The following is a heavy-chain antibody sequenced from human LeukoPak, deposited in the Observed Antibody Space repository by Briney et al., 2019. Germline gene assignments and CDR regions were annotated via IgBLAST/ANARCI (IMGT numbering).Heavy chain of an antibody. CDR3: ASTDLNHAFLSGYFEC. Sequence: GGSLRLSCTASGFTFSNYGMHWARQAPGKGLEWVAVLSNDATNKYYADSVKGRFTISRDNSKNTLYLQMNSLRAADTAVYYCASTDLNHAFLSGYFECWGQGTLLTVSS. CDR1: GFTFSNYG. J-gene: IGHJ4*02. CDR2: LSNDATNK. D-gene: IGHD3-3*01. V-gene: IGHV3-30*03.